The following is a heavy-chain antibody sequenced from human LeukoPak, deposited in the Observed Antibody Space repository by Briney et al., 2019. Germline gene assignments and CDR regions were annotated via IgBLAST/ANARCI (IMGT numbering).Heavy chain of an antibody. Sequence: GESLKISCKGSGYSFTSYWIGWVRQMPGKGLEWMGIIYPGDSDTRYSPSFQGQVTISADKSISTACLQWSSLKASDTAMYYCARSPDSIFGAFDYWGRGTLVTVSS. CDR1: GYSFTSYW. J-gene: IGHJ4*02. CDR2: IYPGDSDT. V-gene: IGHV5-51*01. CDR3: ARSPDSIFGAFDY. D-gene: IGHD3-3*01.